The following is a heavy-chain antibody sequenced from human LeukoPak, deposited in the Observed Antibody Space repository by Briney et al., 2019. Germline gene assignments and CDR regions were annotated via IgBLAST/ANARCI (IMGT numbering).Heavy chain of an antibody. CDR2: IYTSGST. J-gene: IGHJ5*02. V-gene: IGHV4-61*02. CDR1: GRSISIGSYY. CDR3: ARDPGDTAMADNWFDP. D-gene: IGHD5-18*01. Sequence: SQTLSLTCTVSGRSISIGSYYWSWIRQPAGKGLEWFGRIYTSGSTNYNPSLKSRVTISVDPSKNQFSLKLSSVTAADTAVYYCARDPGDTAMADNWFDPWGQGTLVTVSS.